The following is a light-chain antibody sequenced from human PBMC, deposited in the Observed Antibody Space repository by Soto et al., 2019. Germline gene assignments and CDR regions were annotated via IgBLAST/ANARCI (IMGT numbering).Light chain of an antibody. CDR2: GAS. CDR1: QSVSSSY. Sequence: EIVLTQSPGTLSLSPGERTTLSCRASQSVSSSYLAWYQQKPGQAPRLLIYGASSRATGIPDRFSGSGSATDFTLTINRVAPEDFAVYYCQQYVSLPITFGQGTRLEIK. J-gene: IGKJ5*01. CDR3: QQYVSLPIT. V-gene: IGKV3-20*01.